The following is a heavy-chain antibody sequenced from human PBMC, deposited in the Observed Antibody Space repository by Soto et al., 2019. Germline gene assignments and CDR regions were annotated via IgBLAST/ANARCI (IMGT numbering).Heavy chain of an antibody. Sequence: QVQLVQSGAEVKKPGASVKVSCKASGYTFTSYAMHWVRQAPGQRLEWMGWIDAGNGNTKYSQKFQGRVTITRDTAANTAYMELSSLRSEDTAVYFCLRDAFDIWGQGTMVTVSS. CDR3: LRDAFDI. CDR2: IDAGNGNT. V-gene: IGHV1-3*01. CDR1: GYTFTSYA. J-gene: IGHJ3*02.